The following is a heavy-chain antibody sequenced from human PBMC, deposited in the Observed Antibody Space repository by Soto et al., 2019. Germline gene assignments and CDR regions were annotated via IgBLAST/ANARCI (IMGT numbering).Heavy chain of an antibody. CDR2: ISWNSGSI. Sequence: GGSLRLSCAASGFTFDDYAMHWVRQAPGKGLEWASGISWNSGSIGYADSVKGRFTISRDNAKNSLYLQMNSLRAEDTALYYCEKGERYYGMDVWGQGTRVTVSS. CDR1: GFTFDDYA. D-gene: IGHD1-1*01. CDR3: EKGERYYGMDV. J-gene: IGHJ6*02. V-gene: IGHV3-9*01.